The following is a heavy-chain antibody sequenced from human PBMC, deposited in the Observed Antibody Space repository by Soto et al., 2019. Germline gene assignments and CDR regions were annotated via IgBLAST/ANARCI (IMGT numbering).Heavy chain of an antibody. V-gene: IGHV1-18*01. CDR2: ISAYNGNT. D-gene: IGHD2-15*01. CDR1: GYTFTSYG. J-gene: IGHJ4*02. Sequence: ASVKVSCKASGYTFTSYGISWVRLAPGQGLEWMGWISAYNGNTNYAQKLQGRVTMTTDTSTSTAYMELSSLRSEDTAVYYCARSVGYCSGGSCSFFDYWGQGTLVTVSS. CDR3: ARSVGYCSGGSCSFFDY.